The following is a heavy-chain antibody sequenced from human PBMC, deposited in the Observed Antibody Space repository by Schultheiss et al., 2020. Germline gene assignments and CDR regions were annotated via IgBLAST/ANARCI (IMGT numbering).Heavy chain of an antibody. D-gene: IGHD2-15*01. J-gene: IGHJ6*02. Sequence: SETLSLTCTVSGGSISSYYWSWIRQPAGKGLEWIGRIYTSGSTNYNPSLKSRVTMSVDTSKNQFSLKLSSVTAADTAVYYCAEVVAATDYYYGMDVWGQGTTVTVSS. CDR3: AEVVAATDYYYGMDV. V-gene: IGHV4-4*07. CDR1: GGSISSYY. CDR2: IYTSGST.